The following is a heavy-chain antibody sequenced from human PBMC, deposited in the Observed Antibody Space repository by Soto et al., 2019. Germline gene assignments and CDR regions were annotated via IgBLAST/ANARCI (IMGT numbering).Heavy chain of an antibody. D-gene: IGHD2-2*01. Sequence: GGSLRLSCAASGFTFSSYGMHWVRQAPGKGLEWVAVIWYDGSNKYYADSVKGRFTISRDNSKNTLYLQMNSLRAEDTAVYYCARDGGDIVVVPAAQLSYYYYMDVWGKGTTVTVSS. J-gene: IGHJ6*03. CDR1: GFTFSSYG. V-gene: IGHV3-33*01. CDR2: IWYDGSNK. CDR3: ARDGGDIVVVPAAQLSYYYYMDV.